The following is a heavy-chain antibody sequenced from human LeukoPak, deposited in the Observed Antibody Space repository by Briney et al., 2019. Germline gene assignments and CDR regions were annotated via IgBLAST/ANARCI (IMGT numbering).Heavy chain of an antibody. CDR1: GGSISSYY. Sequence: NPSETLSLTCTVSGGSISSYYWSWIRQPAGKGLEWIGRIYTSGSTNYNPSLKSRVTMSVDTSKNQFSLKLSSVTAADTAVYYCARGYSYGPNDAFDIWGQGTMVTISS. J-gene: IGHJ3*02. CDR2: IYTSGST. CDR3: ARGYSYGPNDAFDI. V-gene: IGHV4-4*07. D-gene: IGHD5-18*01.